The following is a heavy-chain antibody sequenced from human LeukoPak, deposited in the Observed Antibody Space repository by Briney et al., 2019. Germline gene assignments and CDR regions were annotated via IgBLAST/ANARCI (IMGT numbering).Heavy chain of an antibody. CDR3: ARGLNYYDSSGRANWFDP. V-gene: IGHV4-31*03. CDR1: GGSISSGGYY. D-gene: IGHD3-22*01. J-gene: IGHJ5*02. Sequence: SETLSLTCTVSGGSISSGGYYWSWIRQHPGKGLEWIGYIYYSGSTYYNPSLKSRVTISVDTSKNQFSLKLSSVTAADTAVHYCARGLNYYDSSGRANWFDPWGQGTLVTVSS. CDR2: IYYSGST.